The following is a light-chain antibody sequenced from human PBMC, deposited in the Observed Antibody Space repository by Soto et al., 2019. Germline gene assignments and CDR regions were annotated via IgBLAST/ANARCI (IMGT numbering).Light chain of an antibody. CDR1: QDVRKY. Sequence: DLQMTQSPSSLSASVGDRVTITCQASQDVRKYLSWYQQKARKAPKLLIYDASNVETGVPSRFSGSGSGTDFTFTISSLQPEDIATYYCQQRHNLPHTFGPGTKVDIK. V-gene: IGKV1-33*01. CDR2: DAS. CDR3: QQRHNLPHT. J-gene: IGKJ3*01.